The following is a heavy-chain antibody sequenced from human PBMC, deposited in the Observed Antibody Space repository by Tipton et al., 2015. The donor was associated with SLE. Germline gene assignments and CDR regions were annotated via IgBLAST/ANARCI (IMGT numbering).Heavy chain of an antibody. D-gene: IGHD4-17*01. J-gene: IGHJ6*02. Sequence: TLSLTCTVSGGSISSTSYYWGWIRQPPGKGLEWIGSMSYTGSTYYNPSLESRVTISEDTSKNQLSLRLSSVTAADTAVYYCARVQWKYGDYVDYYYAMDVWGQGSTVTVSS. CDR3: ARVQWKYGDYVDYYYAMDV. CDR2: MSYTGST. CDR1: GGSISSTSYY. V-gene: IGHV4-39*01.